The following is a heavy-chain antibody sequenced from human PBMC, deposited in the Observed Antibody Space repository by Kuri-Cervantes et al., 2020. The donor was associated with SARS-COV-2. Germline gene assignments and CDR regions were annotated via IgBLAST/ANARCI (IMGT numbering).Heavy chain of an antibody. Sequence: SETLSLTCAVYGGSFSGYYWSWIRQPPGKGLEWIGEINHSGSTNYNPSLKSRVTISVDTSKNYFSLKLSSVTAADTAVYYCARSPVGGDCSGGRCYSYNSYYYGLDVWGQGTTVTVSS. D-gene: IGHD2-15*01. CDR3: ARSPVGGDCSGGRCYSYNSYYYGLDV. V-gene: IGHV4-34*01. CDR1: GGSFSGYY. J-gene: IGHJ6*02. CDR2: INHSGST.